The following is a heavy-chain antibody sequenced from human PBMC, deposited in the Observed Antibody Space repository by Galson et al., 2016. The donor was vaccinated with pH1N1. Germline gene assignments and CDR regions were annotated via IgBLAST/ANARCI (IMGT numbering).Heavy chain of an antibody. CDR1: GFRFDAYA. V-gene: IGHV3-9*01. Sequence: LRLSCATSGFRFDAYAMHWVRQAPGKGLEWVSGISWNGGIAGYAASMKGRLIISRDNAKNALYLQMNSLRVEDTALYYCARYFSGSRRSVVDAFDAWGQGTMVAVSS. CDR3: ARYFSGSRRSVVDAFDA. D-gene: IGHD2-15*01. J-gene: IGHJ3*01. CDR2: ISWNGGIA.